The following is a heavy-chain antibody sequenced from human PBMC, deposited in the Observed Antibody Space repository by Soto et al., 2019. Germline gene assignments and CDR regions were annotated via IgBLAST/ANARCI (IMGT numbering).Heavy chain of an antibody. CDR2: IYYSGST. J-gene: IGHJ5*02. D-gene: IGHD6-13*01. V-gene: IGHV4-39*01. CDR1: GGSISSSSYY. Sequence: QLQLQESGPGLVKPSETLSLTCTVSGGSISSSSYYWGWIRQPPGKGLEWIGSIYYSGSTYYNPSRKSRVTISVDTSKNQFSLKLSSVTAADTAVYYCARRYVAAHPLPFDPWGQGTLVTVSS. CDR3: ARRYVAAHPLPFDP.